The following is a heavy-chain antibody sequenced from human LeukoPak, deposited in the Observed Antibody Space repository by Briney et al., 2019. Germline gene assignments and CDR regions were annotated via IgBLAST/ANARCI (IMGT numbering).Heavy chain of an antibody. CDR2: ILLVGSKE. V-gene: IGHV3-33*01. CDR3: VRDDDRLDNGLDY. Sequence: PGGSLRLSCVASGFTFSRYGMHWIRQAPGKGLEWVAVILLVGSKEFYTDSVKGRFTISRDNSNNMLYLQMNSLRAEDTAYYYCVRDDDRLDNGLDYWGQGTLVTVSS. D-gene: IGHD3-22*01. J-gene: IGHJ4*02. CDR1: GFTFSRYG.